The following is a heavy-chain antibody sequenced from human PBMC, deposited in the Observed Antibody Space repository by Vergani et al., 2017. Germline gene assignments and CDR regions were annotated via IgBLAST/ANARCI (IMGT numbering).Heavy chain of an antibody. CDR2: ISAYNGNT. Sequence: QVQLVQSGAEVKKPGASVKVSCKASGYTFTSYGISWVRQAPGQGLEWMGWISAYNGNTNYAQKLQGRVTMTTDTSTSTAYMELRSLRSDDTAVYYCARGSPNYDFWSGYYLGGYYFDYGGQGTLVTVSS. CDR3: ARGSPNYDFWSGYYLGGYYFDY. V-gene: IGHV1-18*01. CDR1: GYTFTSYG. J-gene: IGHJ4*02. D-gene: IGHD3-3*01.